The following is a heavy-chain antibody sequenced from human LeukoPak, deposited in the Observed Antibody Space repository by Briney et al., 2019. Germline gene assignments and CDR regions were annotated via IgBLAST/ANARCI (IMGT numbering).Heavy chain of an antibody. CDR3: AKSIRIAARPRGFDY. V-gene: IGHV3-30*02. J-gene: IGHJ4*02. Sequence: GGSLRLSCAASGFTFSSYGMHWVRQAPGKGLEWVAFIRYDGSNKYYADSVKGRFTISRDNSKNTLYLQMNSLRAEDTAVYYCAKSIRIAARPRGFDYWGQGTLVTVSS. D-gene: IGHD6-6*01. CDR2: IRYDGSNK. CDR1: GFTFSSYG.